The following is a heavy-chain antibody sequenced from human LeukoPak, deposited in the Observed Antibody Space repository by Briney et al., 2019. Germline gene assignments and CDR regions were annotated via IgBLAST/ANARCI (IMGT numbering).Heavy chain of an antibody. D-gene: IGHD1-26*01. CDR3: ASGSQTDY. J-gene: IGHJ4*02. CDR2: IYYSGST. Sequence: SETLSLTCTVSGGSISSSSYYWGWIRQPPGKGLEWIGSIYYSGSTYYNPSLKSRVTISVDTSKNQFSLKLSSVTAADTAVYYCASGSQTDYWGQGTLVTVSS. V-gene: IGHV4-39*01. CDR1: GGSISSSSYY.